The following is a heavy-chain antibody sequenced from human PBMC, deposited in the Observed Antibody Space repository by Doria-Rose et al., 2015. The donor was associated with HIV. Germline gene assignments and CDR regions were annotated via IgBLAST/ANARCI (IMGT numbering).Heavy chain of an antibody. D-gene: IGHD6-13*01. CDR3: ARIKSSRWYHKYYFDF. V-gene: IGHV2-26*01. CDR2: SFSDDER. J-gene: IGHJ4*02. Sequence: QEPGPVPVKPTETLTLTCTVSGVSLSSPGMGVSWIRQPPGKALEWLANSFSDDERSYTTSLKSRLTISRGTSKSQVVLTMTDMDPVDTATYYCARIKSSRWYHKYYFDFWGQGTLVIVSA. CDR1: GVSLSSPGMG.